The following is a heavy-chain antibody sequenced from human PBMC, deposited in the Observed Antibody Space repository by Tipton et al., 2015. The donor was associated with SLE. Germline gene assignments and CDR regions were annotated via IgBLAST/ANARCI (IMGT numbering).Heavy chain of an antibody. D-gene: IGHD5-12*01. CDR1: GDSINSGRHY. CDR2: IFTSGNT. J-gene: IGHJ4*02. Sequence: TLSLTCNVSGDSINSGRHYWSWIRQPAGKGLERIGRIFTSGNTNYNPSLKSRITISVDTSKNQFSLKLTSVTAADTAVYYCARNRGGLPLGYWGQGTLVTVSS. CDR3: ARNRGGLPLGY. V-gene: IGHV4-61*02.